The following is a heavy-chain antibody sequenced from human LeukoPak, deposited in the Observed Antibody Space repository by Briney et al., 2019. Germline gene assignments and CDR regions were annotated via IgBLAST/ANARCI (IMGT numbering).Heavy chain of an antibody. V-gene: IGHV1-46*01. Sequence: ASVKVSCKASGGAFSSYAISWVRQAPGQGLEWMGMIYPRDGSTSYAQKFQGRVTVTRDTSTSTVHMELSGLRSEDTAVYYCARDQEGFDYWGQGTLVTVSS. CDR2: IYPRDGST. CDR1: GGAFSSYA. CDR3: ARDQEGFDY. J-gene: IGHJ4*02.